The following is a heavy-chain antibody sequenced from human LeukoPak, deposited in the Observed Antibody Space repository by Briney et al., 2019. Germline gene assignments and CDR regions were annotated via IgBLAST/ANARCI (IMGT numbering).Heavy chain of an antibody. CDR1: GYTFTSCG. CDR3: ARDRANWGLFDY. D-gene: IGHD7-27*01. J-gene: IGHJ4*02. CDR2: ISAYNGNT. V-gene: IGHV1-18*01. Sequence: VASVKVSCKASGYTFTSCGISWVRQAPGQGLEWMGWISAYNGNTNYAQKLQGRVTMTTDTSTSTAYMELRGLRSDDTAVYYCARDRANWGLFDYWGQGTLVTVSS.